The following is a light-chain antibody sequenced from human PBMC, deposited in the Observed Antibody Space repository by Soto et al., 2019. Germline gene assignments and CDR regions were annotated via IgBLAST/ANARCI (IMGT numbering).Light chain of an antibody. CDR1: ESISSTS. Sequence: EIVLTQSPGTLSLSPGESATLSCRASESISSTSLAWYQQKPRQAPRLLIYGTSSRATDIPGRFTGSSCGTDFTLTIRILEAEDVAFYYCHQYGRPPLTFGGGTKV. CDR3: HQYGRPPLT. J-gene: IGKJ4*01. CDR2: GTS. V-gene: IGKV3-20*01.